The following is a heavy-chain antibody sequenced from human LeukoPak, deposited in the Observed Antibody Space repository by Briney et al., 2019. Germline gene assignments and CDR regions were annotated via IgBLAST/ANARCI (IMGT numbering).Heavy chain of an antibody. CDR3: ARDLYYYDSSGYYLWGFDI. Sequence: PSETLSLTCSVSGGSISSGSYYWSWIRQPAGKGLKWIGRIYTSGSTNYHPSLKSRVTISVDTSKNQFSLKLSSVTAADTAVYYCARDLYYYDSSGYYLWGFDIWGQGTMVTVSS. CDR2: IYTSGST. J-gene: IGHJ3*02. D-gene: IGHD3-22*01. CDR1: GGSISSGSYY. V-gene: IGHV4-61*02.